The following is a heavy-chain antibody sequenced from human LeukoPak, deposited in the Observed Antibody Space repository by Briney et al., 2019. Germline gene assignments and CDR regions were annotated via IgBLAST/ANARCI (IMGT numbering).Heavy chain of an antibody. V-gene: IGHV4-30-4*08. Sequence: PSQTLSLTCTVSGDSVTSNDYYWSWIRQSPEKGLECIGYMYYSGSTYYNPSLKGRLTISVDTSKNQSSLKLNSVTAADTAVYYCARGQAGYTYGYWFDPWGPGTLVTVSS. CDR1: GDSVTSNDYY. CDR3: ARGQAGYTYGYWFDP. CDR2: MYYSGST. D-gene: IGHD5-18*01. J-gene: IGHJ5*02.